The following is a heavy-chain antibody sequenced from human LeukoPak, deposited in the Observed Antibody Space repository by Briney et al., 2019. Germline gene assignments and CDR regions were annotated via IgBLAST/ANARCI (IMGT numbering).Heavy chain of an antibody. CDR1: GFTFSSYA. D-gene: IGHD7-27*01. Sequence: GGSLRLSCAASGFTFSSYAMSWVCQAPGKGLEGVSAISGSGGRTYYADSVKGRFTISRDNSKNTLYLQMNSLRAEDTAVYYCAIKNWGLDYWGQGTLVTVSS. V-gene: IGHV3-23*01. CDR2: ISGSGGRT. J-gene: IGHJ4*02. CDR3: AIKNWGLDY.